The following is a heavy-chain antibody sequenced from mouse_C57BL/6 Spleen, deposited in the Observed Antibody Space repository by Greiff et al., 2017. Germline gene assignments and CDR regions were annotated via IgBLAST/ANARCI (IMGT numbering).Heavy chain of an antibody. CDR2: IWGVGST. J-gene: IGHJ3*01. D-gene: IGHD3-2*02. V-gene: IGHV2-6*01. CDR3: ASEPLDSSGYRFAY. CDR1: GFSLTSYG. Sequence: VQVVESGPGLVAPSQSLSITCTVSGFSLTSYGVDWVRQSPGKGLEWLGVIWGVGSTNYNSALKSRLSISKDNSKSQVFLKMNSLQTDDTAMYYCASEPLDSSGYRFAYWGQGTLVTVSA.